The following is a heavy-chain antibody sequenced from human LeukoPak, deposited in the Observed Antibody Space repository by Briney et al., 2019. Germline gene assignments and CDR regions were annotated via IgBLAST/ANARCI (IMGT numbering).Heavy chain of an antibody. CDR1: GGSFSGYY. CDR2: INHSGST. D-gene: IGHD6-13*01. CDR3: ARGRVSLDY. V-gene: IGHV4-34*01. J-gene: IGHJ4*02. Sequence: SETLSLTCAVYGGSFSGYYWSWIRQPPGKGLEWIGEINHSGSTNYNPSLKSRVTISVDTSKNQFSLKLSSVTAADTAVNYCARGRVSLDYWGQGTLVTVSS.